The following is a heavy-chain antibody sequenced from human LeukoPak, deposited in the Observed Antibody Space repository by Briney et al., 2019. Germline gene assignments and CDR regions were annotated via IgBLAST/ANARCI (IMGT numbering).Heavy chain of an antibody. V-gene: IGHV1-69*05. CDR3: ARYSVHGDFDY. CDR2: IIPIFGTA. D-gene: IGHD1-1*01. Sequence: ASVKVSCKASLGTFSSYAISGVRQAPGQGLEWMGRIIPIFGTANYAQKFQGRVTITTDESTSTAYMELSSLRSEDTAVYYCARYSVHGDFDYWGQGTLVTVSS. J-gene: IGHJ4*02. CDR1: LGTFSSYA.